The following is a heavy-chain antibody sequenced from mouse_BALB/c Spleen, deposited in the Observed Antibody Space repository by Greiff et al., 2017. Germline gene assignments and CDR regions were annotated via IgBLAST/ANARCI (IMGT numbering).Heavy chain of an antibody. CDR1: GFTFSSFG. V-gene: IGHV5-17*02. Sequence: EVKLVESGGGLVQPGGSRKLSCAASGFTFSSFGMHWVRQAPEKGLEWDAYISSGSSTIYYADTVKGRFTISRDNPKNTLFLQMTSLRSEDTAMYYCARSGGSSSWFAYWGQGTLVTVSA. D-gene: IGHD1-1*01. CDR2: ISSGSSTI. CDR3: ARSGGSSSWFAY. J-gene: IGHJ3*01.